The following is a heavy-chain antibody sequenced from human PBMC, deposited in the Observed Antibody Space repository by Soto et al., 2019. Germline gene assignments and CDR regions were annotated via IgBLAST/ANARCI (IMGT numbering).Heavy chain of an antibody. CDR3: TTFVYDFWSGAVDY. J-gene: IGHJ4*02. CDR2: IKSKTDGGTT. CDR1: GFTFSNAW. Sequence: EVQLVESGGGLVKPGGSLRLSCAASGFTFSNAWMSWVRQAPGKGLEWVGRIKSKTDGGTTDYAAPVKGRFTISRDDSKNTLYLQMNSLKTEDTAVYYCTTFVYDFWSGAVDYWGQGTLVTVSS. V-gene: IGHV3-15*01. D-gene: IGHD3-3*01.